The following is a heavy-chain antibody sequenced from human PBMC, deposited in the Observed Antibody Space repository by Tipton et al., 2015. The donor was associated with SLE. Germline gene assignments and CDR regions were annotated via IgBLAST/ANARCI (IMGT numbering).Heavy chain of an antibody. CDR3: ARVHFLPGGSYGWFDP. CDR2: ISIYSGLANT. CDR1: GYTFIGHG. Sequence: QVQLVQSGAEVKKPGASVKVSCKASGYTFIGHGISWVRQAPGQGLERMAWISIYSGLANTKYAPRFQDRVTMTTDTSTSTAYLELRSLRSDDAAVYYCARVHFLPGGSYGWFDPWGQGTLLTVSS. J-gene: IGHJ5*02. D-gene: IGHD1-26*01. V-gene: IGHV1-18*01.